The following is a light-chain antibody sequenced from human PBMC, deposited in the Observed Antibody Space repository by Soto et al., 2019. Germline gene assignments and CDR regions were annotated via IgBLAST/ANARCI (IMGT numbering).Light chain of an antibody. CDR1: QSVSSY. CDR3: QQRSNWPPVT. J-gene: IGKJ4*01. Sequence: EIVLTQSPATLSLSPGERATLSCRASQSVSSYLAWYQQKPGQAPRLLIYDASNRATGIPARFSGSGSGTDFTLTISSLEPEDFAVYFCQQRSNWPPVTFXGGTKVDI. V-gene: IGKV3-11*01. CDR2: DAS.